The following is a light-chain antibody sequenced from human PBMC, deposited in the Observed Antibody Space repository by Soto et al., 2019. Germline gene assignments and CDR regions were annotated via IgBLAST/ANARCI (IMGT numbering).Light chain of an antibody. CDR2: KAS. CDR3: QHYNSYSEA. J-gene: IGKJ1*01. Sequence: DIQMTQSPSTLSGSVGDRVTITCRASQTISSWLAWYQQKPGKAPKLLIYKASTLKSGVPSRFSGSGSGTEFTLTSGSLQPDDFATYYCQHYNSYSEAFGQGTKVEL. CDR1: QTISSW. V-gene: IGKV1-5*03.